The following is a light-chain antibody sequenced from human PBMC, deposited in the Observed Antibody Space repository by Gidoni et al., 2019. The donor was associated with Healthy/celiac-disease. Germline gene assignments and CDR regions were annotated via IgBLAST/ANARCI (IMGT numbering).Light chain of an antibody. J-gene: IGLJ2*01. V-gene: IGLV3-19*01. CDR2: GKN. CDR3: NSRDSSGNQVR. Sequence: SSELTQDPAVSVALGQTVRITCQGDSLRSYYASWYQQKTGQAPVLVIYGKNNRPSRIPDRFSGSSSGNTASLTITGAQAEDEADYYCNSRDSSGNQVRFGGGTKLTVL. CDR1: SLRSYY.